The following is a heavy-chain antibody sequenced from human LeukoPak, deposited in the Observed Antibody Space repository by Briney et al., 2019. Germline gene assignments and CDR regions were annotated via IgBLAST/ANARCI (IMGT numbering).Heavy chain of an antibody. J-gene: IGHJ3*02. D-gene: IGHD4-17*01. CDR2: IYSGGST. Sequence: HPGGSLRLSCAASGFTVSSNYMSWVRQAPGKGLEWVSVIYSGGSTYYADSVKGRFTISRDNSKNTLYLQMNSLRAEDTAVYYCARFMTDGDYGPLAFDIWGQGTMVTVSS. CDR3: ARFMTDGDYGPLAFDI. V-gene: IGHV3-53*01. CDR1: GFTVSSNY.